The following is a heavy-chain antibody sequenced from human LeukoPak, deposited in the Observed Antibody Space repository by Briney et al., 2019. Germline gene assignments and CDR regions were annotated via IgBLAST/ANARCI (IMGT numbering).Heavy chain of an antibody. CDR3: ARHRIQPPVLMDV. CDR1: GGSISSSNW. D-gene: IGHD5-18*01. Sequence: SETLSLTGAVSGGSISSSNWWSWVRQPPGKGLEWIGEIYHSGSTNYNPSLKSRVSISVDTSRNQFSLKLTSVTAADTAIYYCARHRIQPPVLMDVWGQGTTVTVSS. J-gene: IGHJ6*02. V-gene: IGHV4-4*02. CDR2: IYHSGST.